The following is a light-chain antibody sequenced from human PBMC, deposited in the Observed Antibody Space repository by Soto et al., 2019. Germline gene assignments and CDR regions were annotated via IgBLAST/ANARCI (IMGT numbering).Light chain of an antibody. CDR1: QSISSSY. CDR2: GAS. J-gene: IGKJ4*01. CDR3: QQSGSSVT. Sequence: EIVLTQSPGTLSLSPGERATLSFRASQSISSSYLAWYQQKPGQSPRLLIYGASSRAIGIPARFSGSGSGTDFTLTITRLEPEDFAVYYCQQSGSSVTFGGGTKVDIK. V-gene: IGKV3-20*01.